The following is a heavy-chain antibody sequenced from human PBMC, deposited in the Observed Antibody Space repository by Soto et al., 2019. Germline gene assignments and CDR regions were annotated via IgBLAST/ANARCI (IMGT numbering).Heavy chain of an antibody. CDR3: ARLNWGRLADAFDI. J-gene: IGHJ3*02. D-gene: IGHD7-27*01. V-gene: IGHV1-2*04. Sequence: ASVKVSCKASGYTFTGYYMHWVRQAPGQGLEWMEWINPNSGGTNYAQKFQGWVTMTRDTSISTAYMELSRLRSDDTAVYYCARLNWGRLADAFDIWGQGTMVTVSS. CDR2: INPNSGGT. CDR1: GYTFTGYY.